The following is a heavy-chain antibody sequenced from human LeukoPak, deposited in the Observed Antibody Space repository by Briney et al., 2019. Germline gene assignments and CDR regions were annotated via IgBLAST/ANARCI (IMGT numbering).Heavy chain of an antibody. Sequence: SVKVSCKASGYTFTGYHTHWVRQAPGQGLEWMGRINPNSGDTNYAQKFQGRVTMTRDTSISTAYMELSRLRSDDTAVYYCARDYCSSTSCLFDYWGQGTLVTVSS. D-gene: IGHD2-2*01. CDR3: ARDYCSSTSCLFDY. CDR1: GYTFTGYH. V-gene: IGHV1-2*06. CDR2: INPNSGDT. J-gene: IGHJ4*02.